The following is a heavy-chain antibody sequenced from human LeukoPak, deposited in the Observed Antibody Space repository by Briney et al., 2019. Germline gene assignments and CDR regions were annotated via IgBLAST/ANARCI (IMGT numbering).Heavy chain of an antibody. CDR3: SEGYFEPFAH. Sequence: PSETLSLTCVVSGASVSRSHWNWIRQLPGRGLEWIGWLFYTGKTDYHPSLTSRVTISLDTSQNQVSLKLRFVTADDTAVYYCSEGYFEPFAHWGQGILVTVSS. CDR1: GASVSRSH. J-gene: IGHJ4*02. D-gene: IGHD2/OR15-2a*01. V-gene: IGHV4-59*02. CDR2: LFYTGKT.